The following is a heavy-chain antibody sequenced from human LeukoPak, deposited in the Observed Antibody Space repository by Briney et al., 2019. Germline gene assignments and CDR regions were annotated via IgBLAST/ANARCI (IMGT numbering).Heavy chain of an antibody. CDR1: GFTFSSYG. Sequence: PGGSLRLSCAASGFTFSSYGMHWVRQAPGKGLDWVAVISYDGSNKYYADSVKGRFTISRDNSKNTLYLQMNSLRAEDTAVYYCATDLASPFDYWGQGTLVTVSS. J-gene: IGHJ4*02. CDR2: ISYDGSNK. V-gene: IGHV3-30*03. D-gene: IGHD3-3*02. CDR3: ATDLASPFDY.